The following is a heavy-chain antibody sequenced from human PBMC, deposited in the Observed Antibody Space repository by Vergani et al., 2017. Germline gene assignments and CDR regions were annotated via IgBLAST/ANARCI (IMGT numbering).Heavy chain of an antibody. CDR2: ISSGGST. Sequence: EVQMLESGGGLGQPGGSLRLSCVVSGMKINKYAMSWVRQAPGKGLQWVSAISSGGSTYYADSVKGRFTISRDNSNNTVSLHMNSLRDDDTAVYYCAQDRADFYFDISTYYSNWGRGSLVIVSS. J-gene: IGHJ4*02. CDR3: AQDRADFYFDISTYYSN. CDR1: GMKINKYA. D-gene: IGHD3-3*02. V-gene: IGHV3-23*01.